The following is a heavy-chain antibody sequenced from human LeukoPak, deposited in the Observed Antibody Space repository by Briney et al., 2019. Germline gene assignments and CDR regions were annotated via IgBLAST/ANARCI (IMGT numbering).Heavy chain of an antibody. CDR3: ARGDSPLDY. J-gene: IGHJ4*02. Sequence: SETLSLTCTVSGGSISSYYWSWLRQPPGKGLEWIGYIYYSGSTNYNPSLKSRVTISVDTSKNQFSLKLSSVTAADTAVYYCARGDSPLDYWGQGTLVTVSS. CDR1: GGSISSYY. V-gene: IGHV4-59*01. CDR2: IYYSGST.